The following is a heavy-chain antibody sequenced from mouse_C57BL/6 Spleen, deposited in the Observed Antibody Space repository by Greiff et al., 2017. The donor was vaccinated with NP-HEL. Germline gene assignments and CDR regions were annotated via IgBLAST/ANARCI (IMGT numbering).Heavy chain of an antibody. D-gene: IGHD1-1*01. Sequence: DVMLVESGGGLVQPGGSLSLSCAASGFTFTDYYMSWVRQPPGKALEWLGFIRNKANGYTTEYSASVKGRFTISRDNSQSILYLQMNALRAEDSATYYCARTTTVVATYFDYWGQGTTLTVSS. CDR2: IRNKANGYTT. CDR3: ARTTTVVATYFDY. CDR1: GFTFTDYY. J-gene: IGHJ2*01. V-gene: IGHV7-3*01.